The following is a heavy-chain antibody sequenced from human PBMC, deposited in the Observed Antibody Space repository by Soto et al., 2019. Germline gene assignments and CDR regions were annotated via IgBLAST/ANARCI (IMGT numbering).Heavy chain of an antibody. D-gene: IGHD1-20*01. CDR2: VNGDGSST. CDR3: ARDNWNTV. V-gene: IGHV3-74*01. Sequence: GGSLRLSCAASGSTFSNYWMHWVRQAPGKGLVWVSRVNGDGSSTFYADSVKGRFTISRDNAKNTVYLQMNSLRAEDTAVYYCARDNWNTVWGQGTMVTVSS. CDR1: GSTFSNYW. J-gene: IGHJ3*01.